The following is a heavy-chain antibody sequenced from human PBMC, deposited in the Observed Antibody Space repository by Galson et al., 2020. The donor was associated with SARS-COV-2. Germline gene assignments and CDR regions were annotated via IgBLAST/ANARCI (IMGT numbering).Heavy chain of an antibody. CDR2: IYYSGST. J-gene: IGHJ5*02. CDR3: ARGPYSNYGIWFDP. D-gene: IGHD4-4*01. CDR1: GGSISSGGYY. Sequence: SETLSLTCTVSGGSISSGGYYWSWIRQHPGKGLEWIGYIYYSGSTYYNPSLKSRVTISVDTSKNQFSLKLSSVTAADTAVYYCARGPYSNYGIWFDPWGQGTLVTVSS. V-gene: IGHV4-31*03.